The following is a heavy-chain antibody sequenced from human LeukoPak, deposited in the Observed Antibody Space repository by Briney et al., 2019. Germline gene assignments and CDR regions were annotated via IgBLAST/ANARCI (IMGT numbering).Heavy chain of an antibody. V-gene: IGHV4-30-2*01. J-gene: IGHJ4*02. D-gene: IGHD6-13*01. Sequence: SETQSLTCAVSGGSISRGGYSWTWIRQPPGKGLEWIGYIYQNGNTYYNPSLKSRVTISVDRSKNQFSLNLSSVTAADTAVYYCGRGGIAAAASGIDYWGREPRVLVSS. CDR2: IYQNGNT. CDR3: GRGGIAAAASGIDY. CDR1: GGSISRGGYS.